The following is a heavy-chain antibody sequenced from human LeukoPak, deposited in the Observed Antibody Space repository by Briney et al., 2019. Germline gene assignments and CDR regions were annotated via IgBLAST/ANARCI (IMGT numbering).Heavy chain of an antibody. J-gene: IGHJ4*02. CDR1: GGSFSGYY. CDR3: ARVRVRGVNDY. CDR2: INHSGST. D-gene: IGHD3-10*01. V-gene: IGHV4-34*01. Sequence: SETLSLTCAVYGGSFSGYYWSWIRQPPGNGLEGIGEINHSGSTNYNPSLKSRVTISVDTSKNQFSLKLSSVTAADTAVYYCARVRVRGVNDYWGQGTLVTVSS.